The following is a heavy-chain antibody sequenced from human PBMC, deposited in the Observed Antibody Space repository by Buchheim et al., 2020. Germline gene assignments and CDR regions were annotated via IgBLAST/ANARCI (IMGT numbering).Heavy chain of an antibody. CDR2: INPSGGST. CDR1: GYTFTSYY. Sequence: QVQLVQSGAEVKKPGASVKVSCKTSGYTFTSYYMHWVRQAPGQGLEWMGVINPSGGSTGYAQQFQGRVTMTRDTSTSTVYMELSSLRSEDTAVYYCARPYGVPSGFYYYYAMDVWGQGTT. CDR3: ARPYGVPSGFYYYYAMDV. V-gene: IGHV1-46*03. D-gene: IGHD2-21*01. J-gene: IGHJ6*02.